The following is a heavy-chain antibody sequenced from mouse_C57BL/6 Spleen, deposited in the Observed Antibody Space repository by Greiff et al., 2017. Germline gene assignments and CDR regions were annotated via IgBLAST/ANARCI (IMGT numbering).Heavy chain of an antibody. V-gene: IGHV5-17*01. J-gene: IGHJ2*01. CDR3: ERVLGLYFDY. D-gene: IGHD4-1*01. CDR1: GFTFSDYG. Sequence: EVKLMESGGGLVKPGGSLKLSCAASGFTFSDYGMHWVRQAPEKGLEWVAYISSGSSTIYYADTVKGRFTISRDNAKNTLFLQMTSLRSEDTAMYYCERVLGLYFDYWGQGTTLTVSS. CDR2: ISSGSSTI.